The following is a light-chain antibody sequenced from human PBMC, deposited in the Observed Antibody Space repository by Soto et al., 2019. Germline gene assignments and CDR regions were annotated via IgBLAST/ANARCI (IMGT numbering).Light chain of an antibody. V-gene: IGLV2-8*02. Sequence: QSALTQPPSASRSPGQSVTISCTGTRSDVGGYNYVSWYQQHPDKAPKLMIYEVSRRPSGVPDRFSGSKSGNTASLTVSGLQADDEADYYCSSYGGTNNFYVFGTGTKLTVL. CDR3: SSYGGTNNFYV. CDR1: RSDVGGYNY. J-gene: IGLJ1*01. CDR2: EVS.